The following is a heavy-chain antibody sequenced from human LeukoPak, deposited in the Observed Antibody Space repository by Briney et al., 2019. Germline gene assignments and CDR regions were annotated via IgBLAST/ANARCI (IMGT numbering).Heavy chain of an antibody. V-gene: IGHV1-8*01. J-gene: IGHJ5*02. CDR1: GYTFTSYD. D-gene: IGHD6-13*01. Sequence: ASVKVSCKASGYTFTSYDINWVRQATGQGLEWMGWMNPNSGNTGYAQKFQGRVTMTRNTSISTAYMELSSLRSEDTAVYYCARVHSSSWYVGSVNWFDPWGQGTLVTVSS. CDR2: MNPNSGNT. CDR3: ARVHSSSWYVGSVNWFDP.